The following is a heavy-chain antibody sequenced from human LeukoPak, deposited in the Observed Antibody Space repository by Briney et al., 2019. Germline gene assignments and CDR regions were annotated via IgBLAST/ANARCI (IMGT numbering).Heavy chain of an antibody. CDR1: GFTFSSYA. J-gene: IGHJ4*02. Sequence: GGSLRLSCAASGFTFSSYAMSWVRQAPGKGLEWVSAISGSGGSTYYADSVKGRLTISRDNSKNTLYLQMNSLRAEDTAVYYCARRYSSGWCDYWGQGTLVTVSS. D-gene: IGHD6-19*01. CDR3: ARRYSSGWCDY. V-gene: IGHV3-23*01. CDR2: ISGSGGST.